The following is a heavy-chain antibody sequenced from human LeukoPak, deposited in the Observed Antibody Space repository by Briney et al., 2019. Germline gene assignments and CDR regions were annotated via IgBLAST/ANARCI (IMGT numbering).Heavy chain of an antibody. V-gene: IGHV4-34*01. CDR2: INHSGST. CDR3: ERGRGLLL. Sequence: KSSETLSLTCAVYGGSFRGYNWSWIPPPPGKGLEWIGEINHSGSTNYNTSLKSRVTISVATSKNQFSLKLSSGAAADPAVYYCERGRGLLLWGQGTLVTVSS. J-gene: IGHJ4*02. D-gene: IGHD3-10*01. CDR1: GGSFRGYN.